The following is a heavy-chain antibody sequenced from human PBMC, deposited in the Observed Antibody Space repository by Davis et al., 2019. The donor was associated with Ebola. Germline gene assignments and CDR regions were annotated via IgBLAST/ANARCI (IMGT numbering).Heavy chain of an antibody. CDR2: INSDGSST. CDR3: ARGVGLDSYYYYYMDV. D-gene: IGHD2-2*03. J-gene: IGHJ6*03. CDR1: GFTFSSYS. Sequence: GESLKISCAASGFTFSSYSMNWVRQAPGKGLVWVSRINSDGSSTSYADSVKGRFTISRDNAKNTLYLQMNSLRAEDTAVYYCARGVGLDSYYYYYMDVWGKGTTVTVSS. V-gene: IGHV3-74*01.